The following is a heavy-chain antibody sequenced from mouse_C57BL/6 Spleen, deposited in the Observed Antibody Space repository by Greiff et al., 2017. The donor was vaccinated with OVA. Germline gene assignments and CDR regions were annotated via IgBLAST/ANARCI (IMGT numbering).Heavy chain of an antibody. CDR1: GYTFTSYW. J-gene: IGHJ4*01. D-gene: IGHD2-3*01. V-gene: IGHV1-69*01. CDR2: IDPSDSYT. CDR3: ARSRLLHAMDY. Sequence: VQLQQPGAELVMPGASVKLSCKASGYTFTSYWMHWVKQRPGQGLEWIGEIDPSDSYTNYNQKFKGKSTLTVDKSSSTAYMQLSSLTSEDSAVYYCARSRLLHAMDYWGQGTSVTVSS.